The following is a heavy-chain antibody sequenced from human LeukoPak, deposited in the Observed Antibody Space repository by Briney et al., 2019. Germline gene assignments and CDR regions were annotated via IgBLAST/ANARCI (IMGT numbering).Heavy chain of an antibody. CDR1: GGTFSSYA. V-gene: IGHV1-69*05. Sequence: SVTVSFKASGGTFSSYAISWVRQAPGQGLEWMGGIIPIFGTANYAQKFQGRVTITTDESTSTAYMELSSLRSEDTAVYYCARGAVVPAATYFDYWGQGTLVTVSS. D-gene: IGHD2-2*01. CDR3: ARGAVVPAATYFDY. CDR2: IIPIFGTA. J-gene: IGHJ4*02.